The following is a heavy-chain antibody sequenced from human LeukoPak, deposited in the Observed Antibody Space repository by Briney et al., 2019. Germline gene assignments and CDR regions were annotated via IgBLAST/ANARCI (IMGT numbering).Heavy chain of an antibody. V-gene: IGHV4-30-4*01. CDR3: ARVKSGYNYGQPWYFDY. D-gene: IGHD5-18*01. J-gene: IGHJ4*02. CDR1: GGSISSGDYY. CDR2: ISLSGGT. Sequence: PSETLPLTCTVSGGSISSGDYYWSWIRQPPGQGLEWIGYISLSGGTYYNPSLKRRATISLGRSRSQISLKLSSVGAAETAVYYCARVKSGYNYGQPWYFDYWGQGTLVTVSS.